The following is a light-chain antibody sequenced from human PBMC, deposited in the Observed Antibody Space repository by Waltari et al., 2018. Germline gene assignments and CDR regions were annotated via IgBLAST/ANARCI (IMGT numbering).Light chain of an antibody. J-gene: IGLJ1*01. CDR1: SRDVGAYTF. CDR3: SSYAGSYTYV. CDR2: DVS. Sequence: QSALTQPRSVSGSPGQSVPFSCTGTSRDVGAYTFVSWYQQSPGKAPKLMIFDVSKRPAGVPDRFFGSKAGNTASLTISGLQAEDEADYYCSSYAGSYTYVFGTGTRVTVL. V-gene: IGLV2-11*01.